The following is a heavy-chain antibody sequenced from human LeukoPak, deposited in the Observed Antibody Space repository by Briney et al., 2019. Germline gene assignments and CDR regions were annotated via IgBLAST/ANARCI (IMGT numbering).Heavy chain of an antibody. J-gene: IGHJ4*02. Sequence: PGGSLRLSCAASGFTVSSNYMSWVRQAPGKGLEWVSVIYSGGTTSCADSVKGRFTISRDNSKNTLFLQLNSLRAEDTAVYYCARVSSYGSGSYYHYYFDYWGQGTLVTVSS. CDR3: ARVSSYGSGSYYHYYFDY. CDR2: IYSGGTT. CDR1: GFTVSSNY. D-gene: IGHD3-10*01. V-gene: IGHV3-53*01.